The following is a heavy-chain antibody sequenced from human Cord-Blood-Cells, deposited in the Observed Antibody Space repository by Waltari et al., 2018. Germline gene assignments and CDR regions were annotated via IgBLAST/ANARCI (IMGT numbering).Heavy chain of an antibody. Sequence: QVQLQESGPGLVKPSETLSLTCTVSGGSISSYYWSWIRQPAGKGLEWIGRIYTSGSTNYNPSPKSRVTMSVDTSKNQFSLKLSSVTAADTAVYYCARDKGYCSSTSCYVWYFDLWGRGTLVTVSS. CDR2: IYTSGST. V-gene: IGHV4-4*07. J-gene: IGHJ2*01. CDR1: GGSISSYY. D-gene: IGHD2-2*01. CDR3: ARDKGYCSSTSCYVWYFDL.